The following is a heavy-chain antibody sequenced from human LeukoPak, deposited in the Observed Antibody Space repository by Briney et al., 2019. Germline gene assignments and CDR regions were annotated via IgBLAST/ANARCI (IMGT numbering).Heavy chain of an antibody. V-gene: IGHV3-7*01. J-gene: IGHJ4*02. D-gene: IGHD1-26*01. CDR3: ARVQWELRGVGSYFEY. Sequence: PGGSLRLSCVVSGFTFSSYWMSWVRQDPGKGLEWVANIKQDGSEKYYVDSVKGRFTMSRDNAKNSLYLQMSSLRAEDTAVYYCARVQWELRGVGSYFEYWGQGALVTVSS. CDR2: IKQDGSEK. CDR1: GFTFSSYW.